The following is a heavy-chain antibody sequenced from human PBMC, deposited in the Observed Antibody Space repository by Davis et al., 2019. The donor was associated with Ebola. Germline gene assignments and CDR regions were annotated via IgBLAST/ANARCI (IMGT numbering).Heavy chain of an antibody. V-gene: IGHV3-23*01. J-gene: IGHJ2*01. CDR1: GFTFSSYA. Sequence: GESLKISCAASGFTFSSYAMSWVRQAPGKGLEWVSAISGSGGSTYYADSVKGRFTISRDNSKNTLYLQMNSLRAEDTAVYYCAKEALGSSSWYWYFDLWGRGTLVTVSS. CDR2: ISGSGGST. D-gene: IGHD6-13*01. CDR3: AKEALGSSSWYWYFDL.